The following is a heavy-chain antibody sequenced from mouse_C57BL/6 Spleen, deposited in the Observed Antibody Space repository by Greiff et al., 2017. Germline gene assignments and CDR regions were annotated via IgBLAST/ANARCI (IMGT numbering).Heavy chain of an antibody. V-gene: IGHV1-69*01. D-gene: IGHD1-1*01. CDR2: IDPSDSYT. CDR1: GYTFTSYW. Sequence: QVQLQQPGAELVMPGASVKLSCKASGYTFTSYWMHWVKQRPGQGLEWIGEIDPSDSYTNYNQKFKGKSTLTVDKSSSTAYMQLSSLTSEDSAVYYCARGGYYYGSSLLDYWGQGTTLTVSS. CDR3: ARGGYYYGSSLLDY. J-gene: IGHJ2*01.